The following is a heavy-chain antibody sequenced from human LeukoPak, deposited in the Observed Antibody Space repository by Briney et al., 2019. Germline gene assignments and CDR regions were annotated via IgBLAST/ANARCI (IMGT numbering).Heavy chain of an antibody. J-gene: IGHJ4*02. D-gene: IGHD3-22*01. Sequence: PGGSLRLSCAASGFTFSSYAMSWVRQAPGKGLEWVSAISGSGGSTYYADSVKGRFTISRDNSENTLYLQMNSLRAEDTAVYYCAKDQSIRATYYYDSSGYYFGSATDYWGQGTLATVSS. CDR1: GFTFSSYA. CDR2: ISGSGGST. V-gene: IGHV3-23*01. CDR3: AKDQSIRATYYYDSSGYYFGSATDY.